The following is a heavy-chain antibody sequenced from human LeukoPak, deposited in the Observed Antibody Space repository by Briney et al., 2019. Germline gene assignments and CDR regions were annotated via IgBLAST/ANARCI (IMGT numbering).Heavy chain of an antibody. Sequence: GGSLRLSCAASGFTFSSYWMSWVRQPPGKGLEWVANIKQDGSEKYYVDSVKGRFTISRDNAKNSLYLQMNSLRAEDTAVYYCARGSRVAVAGTGFDYWGQGTLVTVSS. V-gene: IGHV3-7*01. CDR1: GFTFSSYW. D-gene: IGHD6-19*01. CDR3: ARGSRVAVAGTGFDY. J-gene: IGHJ4*02. CDR2: IKQDGSEK.